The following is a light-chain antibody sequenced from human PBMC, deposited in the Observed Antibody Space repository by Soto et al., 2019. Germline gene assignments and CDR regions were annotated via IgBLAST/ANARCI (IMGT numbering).Light chain of an antibody. CDR3: QQYNSYS. CDR1: QSISNW. V-gene: IGKV1-5*01. Sequence: DVQMPQSTSTLPASVGDRVTITRRASQSISNWLAWYQQKPGTAPKVLIYHASNLQSGVTSRFSGSGSGTEFTFSIRSLQPDDFATYYCQQYNSYSFGQGTKVDIK. J-gene: IGKJ1*01. CDR2: HAS.